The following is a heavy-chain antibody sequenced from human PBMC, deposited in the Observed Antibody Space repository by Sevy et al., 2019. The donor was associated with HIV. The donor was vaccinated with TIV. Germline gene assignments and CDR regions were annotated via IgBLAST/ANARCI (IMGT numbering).Heavy chain of an antibody. CDR3: ASKRGYTHGPFES. J-gene: IGHJ4*02. CDR2: IYYSGSG. V-gene: IGHV4-30-4*01. D-gene: IGHD5-12*01. CDR1: GGSVSNGDYY. Sequence: SETLSLTCDVSGGSVSNGDYYWSWLRQPPGKGLEGFGYIYYSGSGYYNPFLKSRVTISVDTSKNQFSLKLKSVTAADTAIYYCASKRGYTHGPFESWGQGTLVTVSS.